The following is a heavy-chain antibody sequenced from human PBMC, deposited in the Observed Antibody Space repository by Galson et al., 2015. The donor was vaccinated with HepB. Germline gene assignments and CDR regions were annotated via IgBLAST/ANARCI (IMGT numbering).Heavy chain of an antibody. CDR1: GFTFSSYW. J-gene: IGHJ2*01. Sequence: SLRLSCAASGFTFSSYWMSWVRQAPGKGLEWVANIKQDGSEKYYVDSVKGRFTISRDNAKNSLYLQMNSLRAEDTAVYYCARDQGSSSWYTAGYFDLWGRGTLVTVSS. CDR3: ARDQGSSSWYTAGYFDL. V-gene: IGHV3-7*03. D-gene: IGHD6-13*01. CDR2: IKQDGSEK.